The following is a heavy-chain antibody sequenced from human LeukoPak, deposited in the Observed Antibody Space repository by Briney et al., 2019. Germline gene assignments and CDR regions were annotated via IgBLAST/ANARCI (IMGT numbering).Heavy chain of an antibody. CDR2: INHSGST. J-gene: IGHJ4*02. D-gene: IGHD3-10*01. CDR3: ARDAYGSGSYLGY. Sequence: SETLSLTCAVYGGSFSGYYWSWIRQPPGKGLEWIGEINHSGSTNYNPSLKSRVTISVDTSKNQFSLKLSSVTAADTAVYYCARDAYGSGSYLGYWGQGTLVTVSS. V-gene: IGHV4-34*01. CDR1: GGSFSGYY.